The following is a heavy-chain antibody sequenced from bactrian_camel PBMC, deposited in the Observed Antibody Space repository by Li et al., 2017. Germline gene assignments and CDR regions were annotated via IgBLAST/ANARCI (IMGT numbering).Heavy chain of an antibody. CDR2: IDSDGNT. J-gene: IGHJ4*01. CDR1: GYHDSQNYC. Sequence: QLVESGGGSVQAGGSLRLSCVATGYHDSQNYCLGWYRQAPGKDRERVAAIDSDGNTTYADSVKGRFTISKDNAKNTLYLQMNSLKSEDTALYYCATGSWYARSWTAFEYNYWGQGTQVTVS. D-gene: IGHD6*01. CDR3: ATGSWYARSWTAFEYNY. V-gene: IGHV3S53*01.